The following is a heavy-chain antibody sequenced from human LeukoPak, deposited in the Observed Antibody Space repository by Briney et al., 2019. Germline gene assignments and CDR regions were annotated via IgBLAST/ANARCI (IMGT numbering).Heavy chain of an antibody. CDR1: GGSISSYY. CDR3: ASLSPYYYYGMDV. Sequence: SETLSLTCTVSGGSISSYYWSWIRQPPGKGLEFIGYIYYSGSTYYNPSLKSRVTISVDTSKNQFSLKLSSVTAADTAVYYCASLSPYYYYGMDVWGQGTTVTVSS. V-gene: IGHV4-59*12. CDR2: IYYSGST. J-gene: IGHJ6*02. D-gene: IGHD3-3*02.